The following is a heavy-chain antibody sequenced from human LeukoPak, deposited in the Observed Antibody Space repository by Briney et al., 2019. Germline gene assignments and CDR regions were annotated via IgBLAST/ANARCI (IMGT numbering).Heavy chain of an antibody. CDR2: IYYSGNI. CDR3: AGLGASGNGYLSWFDP. Sequence: SETLSLTCSVSGGSISSYYLSWIRRPPGKGLEWIGYIYYSGNIDYNPSLKSRVTMSVDTSKNQFSLQLSSVTASDTAVYYCAGLGASGNGYLSWFDPWGQGTLVTVSS. CDR1: GGSISSYY. D-gene: IGHD3-22*01. J-gene: IGHJ5*02. V-gene: IGHV4-59*13.